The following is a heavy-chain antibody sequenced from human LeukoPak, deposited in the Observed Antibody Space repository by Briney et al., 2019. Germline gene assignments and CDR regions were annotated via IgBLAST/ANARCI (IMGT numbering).Heavy chain of an antibody. V-gene: IGHV3-7*03. Sequence: GGSLRLSCEGSAFIFSGHWMNWVRQTPGKGLEWVASIKEDGSERQYVDSVKGRFSISRDNTKGSLFLQLDSLRAEDTAVYYCARVGGTNFYYYGMDVWGQGTTVTVSS. J-gene: IGHJ6*02. CDR3: ARVGGTNFYYYGMDV. CDR2: IKEDGSER. D-gene: IGHD1-26*01. CDR1: AFIFSGHW.